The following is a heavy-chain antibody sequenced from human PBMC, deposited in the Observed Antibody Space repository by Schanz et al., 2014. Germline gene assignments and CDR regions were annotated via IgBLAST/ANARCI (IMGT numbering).Heavy chain of an antibody. CDR2: ISHDGTT. V-gene: IGHV4-34*02. CDR1: GGSFSAYH. CDR3: ASRRRMGISMVRGILKGWFDP. J-gene: IGHJ5*02. Sequence: QVQLQQWGAGLLKPSETLSLICVINGGSFSAYHWSWLRQSPGKGPEWIGEISHDGTTNYNPSLKSRVTIAGDAAKNQFSLILTSVTAADTAVYYCASRRRMGISMVRGILKGWFDPWGQGTLVTVSS. D-gene: IGHD3-10*01.